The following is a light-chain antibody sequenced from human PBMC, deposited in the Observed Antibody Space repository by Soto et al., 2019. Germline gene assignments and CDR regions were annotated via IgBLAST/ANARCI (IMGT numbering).Light chain of an antibody. Sequence: EIVMTQSPATLSVCVGERATLSCRASQSVSSKLAWYQQKPGQAPRLLIYGASTRATGIPARFTGSGSGTEFTLTISSLQSEDFAVYYCQQYNDWPPQLTFGGGTKVEFK. CDR3: QQYNDWPPQLT. CDR1: QSVSSK. J-gene: IGKJ4*01. V-gene: IGKV3-15*01. CDR2: GAS.